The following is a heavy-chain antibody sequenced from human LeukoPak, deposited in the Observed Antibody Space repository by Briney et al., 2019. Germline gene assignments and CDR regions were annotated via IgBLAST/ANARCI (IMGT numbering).Heavy chain of an antibody. D-gene: IGHD4-17*01. CDR2: IKQDGSAK. CDR1: GFTFSSYW. CDR3: ARHRCSNCGDYFDY. J-gene: IGHJ4*02. Sequence: GGSLRLSCAASGFTFSSYWMSWVRQAPGKGLEWVANIKQDGSAKYYVDSVKGRFTISRDNAKNSLYLQVDSLRAEDTAVYYCARHRCSNCGDYFDYWGQGTLVTVS. V-gene: IGHV3-7*03.